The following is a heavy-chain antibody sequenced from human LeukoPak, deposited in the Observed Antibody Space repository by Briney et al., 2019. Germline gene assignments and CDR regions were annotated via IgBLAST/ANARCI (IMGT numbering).Heavy chain of an antibody. D-gene: IGHD6-13*01. V-gene: IGHV1-24*01. CDR1: GYTLTELS. CDR3: ATGGSSYSSSWYWFDP. CDR2: FDPEDGET. Sequence: GASVKVSCKVSGYTLTELSMHWVRQAPGKGLEWMGGFDPEDGETIYAQKFQGRVTMTEDTSTDTAYMELSSLRSEDTAVYYCATGGSSYSSSWYWFDPWGQGTLATVSS. J-gene: IGHJ5*02.